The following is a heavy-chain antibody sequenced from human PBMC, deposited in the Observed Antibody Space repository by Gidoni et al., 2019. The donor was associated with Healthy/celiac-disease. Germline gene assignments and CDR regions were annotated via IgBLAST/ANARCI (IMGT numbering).Heavy chain of an antibody. CDR1: GYTFTGYY. J-gene: IGHJ4*02. CDR2: INPNSGGT. D-gene: IGHD4-17*01. V-gene: IGHV1-2*02. Sequence: QVQLVQSGAEVKKPGASVKVSCKASGYTFTGYYMHWVRQAPGQGLEWMGWINPNSGGTNYAQKFQGRVTMTRDTSISTAYMELSRLRSDDTAVYYCARARYGDYPLLGFDYWGQGTLVTVSS. CDR3: ARARYGDYPLLGFDY.